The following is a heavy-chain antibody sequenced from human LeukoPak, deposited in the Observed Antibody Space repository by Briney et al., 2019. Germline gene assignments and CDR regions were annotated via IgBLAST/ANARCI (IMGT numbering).Heavy chain of an antibody. Sequence: SETLSLTCTVSSGSISTSNYYWGWVRQPPGKALEWIGNIFYSGSTYYSPSLKSRVTISLDTSRNQFSLKLNSVTAADTAVYYCAKSNGYGLIGIWGQGTMVTVSS. D-gene: IGHD3-10*01. J-gene: IGHJ3*02. CDR3: AKSNGYGLIGI. CDR1: SGSISTSNYY. CDR2: IFYSGST. V-gene: IGHV4-39*07.